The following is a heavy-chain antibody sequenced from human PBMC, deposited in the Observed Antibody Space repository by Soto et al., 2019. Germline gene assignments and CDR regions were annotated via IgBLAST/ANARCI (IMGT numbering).Heavy chain of an antibody. CDR2: MNPNSGNT. CDR1: GYTFTSYD. Sequence: QVQLVQSGAEVKKPGASVKVSCKAPGYTFTSYDINWVRQPTGQGLEWMGWMNPNSGNTSYAQKFQGRVTMTRNTSSSTAYVEVSSLRCEDTAVYYCAGGVEMATISPDYWGQGTLVTVSS. J-gene: IGHJ4*02. V-gene: IGHV1-8*01. CDR3: AGGVEMATISPDY. D-gene: IGHD5-12*01.